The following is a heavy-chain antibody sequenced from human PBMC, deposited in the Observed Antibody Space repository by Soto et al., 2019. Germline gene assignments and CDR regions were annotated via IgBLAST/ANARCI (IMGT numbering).Heavy chain of an antibody. V-gene: IGHV4-31*03. CDR2: IYYSGST. Sequence: PSETLSLTCTVSGGSISSGGYYWSWIRQHPGKGLEWIGYIYYSGSTYYNPSLKSRVTISVDTSKNQFSLKLSSVTAAETAVYYCARAPGYRSSTSCYSTEIYYYYGMDVWGQGTTVTVSS. CDR1: GGSISSGGYY. CDR3: ARAPGYRSSTSCYSTEIYYYYGMDV. J-gene: IGHJ6*02. D-gene: IGHD2-2*01.